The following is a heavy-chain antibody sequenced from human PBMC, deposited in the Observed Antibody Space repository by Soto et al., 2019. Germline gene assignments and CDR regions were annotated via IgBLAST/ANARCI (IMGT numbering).Heavy chain of an antibody. V-gene: IGHV4-4*07. CDR3: ARGQRFSDSFDP. J-gene: IGHJ5*02. CDR2: IYSSGGT. CDR1: GGAISGYY. Sequence: SETLSLTCTVSGGAISGYYWTWIRQSAGKGLEWIGRIYSSGGTKYNPSLQSRVTMSLDTSKNQFSLRLTSVTAADTAVYYCARGQRFSDSFDPWGQGTLVTV. D-gene: IGHD3-3*01.